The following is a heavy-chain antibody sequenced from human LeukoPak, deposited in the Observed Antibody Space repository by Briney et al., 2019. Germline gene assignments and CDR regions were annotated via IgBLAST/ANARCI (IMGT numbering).Heavy chain of an antibody. CDR2: INHSGST. CDR3: ARESRGNDYGGNGFDY. J-gene: IGHJ4*02. D-gene: IGHD4-23*01. CDR1: GGSFSGYY. Sequence: SETLSLTCAVYGGSFSGYYWSWIRQPPGKGLEWIGEINHSGSTNYNPSLKSRVTISVDTSKNQFSLKLSSVTAADTAVYYCARESRGNDYGGNGFDYWGQGTLVTVSS. V-gene: IGHV4-34*01.